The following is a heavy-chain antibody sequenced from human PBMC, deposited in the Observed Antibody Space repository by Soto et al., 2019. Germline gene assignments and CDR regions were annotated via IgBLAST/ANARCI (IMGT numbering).Heavy chain of an antibody. J-gene: IGHJ4*02. V-gene: IGHV4-59*01. Sequence: SETLSLTCTVSGGSISNYYWSWIRQPPGKGLEWIGYIFYSGSTNYNPSLRSRVTISVDTSKNQFSLKLSSVTAADTAVYYCARNVGGVSSGYGLDYWGQGTLVTVSS. CDR3: ARNVGGVSSGYGLDY. CDR2: IFYSGST. D-gene: IGHD5-12*01. CDR1: GGSISNYY.